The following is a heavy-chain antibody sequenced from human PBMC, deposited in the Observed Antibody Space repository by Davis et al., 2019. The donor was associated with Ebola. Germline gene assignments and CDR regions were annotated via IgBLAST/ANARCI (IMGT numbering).Heavy chain of an antibody. V-gene: IGHV4-34*01. J-gene: IGHJ6*02. Sequence: SETLSLTCAVYGGSFSGYYWSWIRQPPGKGLEWIGEINHSGSTNYNPSLKSRVTISVDTSKNQFSLKLSSLPAADTAVYYCARSTWIQLWPKHRGYYYYGMDVWGQGTTVTVSS. CDR1: GGSFSGYY. CDR2: INHSGST. D-gene: IGHD5-18*01. CDR3: ARSTWIQLWPKHRGYYYYGMDV.